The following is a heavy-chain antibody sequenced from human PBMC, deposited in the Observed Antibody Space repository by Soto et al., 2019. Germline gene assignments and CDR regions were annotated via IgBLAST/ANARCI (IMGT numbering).Heavy chain of an antibody. J-gene: IGHJ4*01. CDR3: ARGRIQLFYFYY. CDR2: IYDTGST. Sequence: TLSLTCAVSGGSIGSGGYSWNWIRQPPGKGLEWIGYIYDTGSTYYNPSLKSRLTISIDPSTNEFSLRLASVTAADTAIYYCARGRIQLFYFYYWGHGSLVTVSS. CDR1: GGSIGSGGYS. V-gene: IGHV4-30-2*01.